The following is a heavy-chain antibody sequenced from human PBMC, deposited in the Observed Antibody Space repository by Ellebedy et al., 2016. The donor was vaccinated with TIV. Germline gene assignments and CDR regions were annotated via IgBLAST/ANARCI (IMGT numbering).Heavy chain of an antibody. Sequence: PGGSLRLSCAASGGTFSSYAMSGVRQAQGKGLEWVSAISGSGGSTYYADSVKGRFTISRDNSKNTLYLQMNSLRAEDTAVYYCAKMGRNFDWPFDYWGQGTLVTVSS. V-gene: IGHV3-23*01. CDR3: AKMGRNFDWPFDY. J-gene: IGHJ4*02. CDR1: GGTFSSYA. CDR2: ISGSGGST. D-gene: IGHD3-9*01.